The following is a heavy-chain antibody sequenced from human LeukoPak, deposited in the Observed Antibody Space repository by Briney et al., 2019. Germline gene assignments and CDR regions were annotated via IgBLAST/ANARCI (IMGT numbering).Heavy chain of an antibody. Sequence: GGSLRLSCAAFGFTFSSYAMSWVRQAPGKGLEWVSAISGSGGSTYYADSVKGRFTISRDNSKNTLYLQMNSLRAEDTAVYYCAKGPVDIVATIGDYWGQGTLVTVSS. J-gene: IGHJ4*02. CDR3: AKGPVDIVATIGDY. D-gene: IGHD5-12*01. CDR2: ISGSGGST. CDR1: GFTFSSYA. V-gene: IGHV3-23*01.